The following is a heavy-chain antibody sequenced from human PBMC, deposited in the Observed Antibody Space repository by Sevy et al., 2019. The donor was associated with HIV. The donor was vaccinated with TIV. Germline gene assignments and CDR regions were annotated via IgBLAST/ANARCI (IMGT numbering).Heavy chain of an antibody. CDR2: ISYDGSNK. D-gene: IGHD5-18*01. J-gene: IGHJ4*02. Sequence: GGSLRLSCPASGFTFGSYGMHWVRQAPGKGLEWVAVISYDGSNKYYADSVKGRFTISRDNSKNTLYLQMNSLRAEDTAVYYCAKTTQYSYGLTTDYWGQGTLVTVSS. CDR1: GFTFGSYG. CDR3: AKTTQYSYGLTTDY. V-gene: IGHV3-30*18.